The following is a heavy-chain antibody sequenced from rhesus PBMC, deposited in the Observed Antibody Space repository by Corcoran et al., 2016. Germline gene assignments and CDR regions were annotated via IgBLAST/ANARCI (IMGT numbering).Heavy chain of an antibody. CDR2: VYGKSAST. CDR3: SRGPGAWFFQY. D-gene: IGHD6-31*01. Sequence: VQLQGSGPGLVKPSETLPLACDAPGSSITDNYSGQWIRQPPGKGLEWIGNVYGKSASTDYNPSLKSRVTISKDTSKNQFFLKLNSVTAADTAVYFCSRGPGAWFFQYWGQGVLVTVSS. V-gene: IGHV4S9*01. J-gene: IGHJ4*01. CDR1: GSSITDNYS.